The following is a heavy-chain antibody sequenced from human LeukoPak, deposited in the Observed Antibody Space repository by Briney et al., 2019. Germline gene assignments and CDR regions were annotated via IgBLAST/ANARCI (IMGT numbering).Heavy chain of an antibody. J-gene: IGHJ4*02. CDR1: GGSFSGFY. CDR3: ARASYSYDISGWVPFDY. CDR2: IYYSGST. D-gene: IGHD3-22*01. Sequence: SETLSLTCAVYGGSFSGFYWSWIRQTPGKGLEWIAYIYYSGSTDYNPSLKSRVTISGDTSENQFSLRLSSVTAADTAVYYCARASYSYDISGWVPFDYWGQGTLVTVSS. V-gene: IGHV4-59*08.